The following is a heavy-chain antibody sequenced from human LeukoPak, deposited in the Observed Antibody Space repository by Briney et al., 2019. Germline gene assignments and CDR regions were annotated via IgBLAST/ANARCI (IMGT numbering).Heavy chain of an antibody. J-gene: IGHJ3*02. CDR3: ARVVRYFDWLGDAFDI. D-gene: IGHD3-9*01. CDR1: GYTFTSYG. CDR2: ISAYNGNT. Sequence: ASVKVSCKASGYTFTSYGISWVRQAPGQGLEWMGWISAYNGNTNYAQKLQGRVTMTTDTSTSTAYMELRSLRSDDTAVYYWARVVRYFDWLGDAFDIWGQGTMVTVSS. V-gene: IGHV1-18*04.